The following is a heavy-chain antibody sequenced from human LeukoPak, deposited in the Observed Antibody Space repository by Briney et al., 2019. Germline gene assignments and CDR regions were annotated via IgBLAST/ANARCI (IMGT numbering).Heavy chain of an antibody. Sequence: GGPLRLSCAASGFTFSTYWMHWVRQAPGKGLVWGSRIKSDGSTNYEDSVKGRFTISRDNAKNTLFLQMNSLRPEDTGVYYCAGAPSEIGGYYPEYFRHWGQGTLVTVSS. J-gene: IGHJ1*01. V-gene: IGHV3-74*01. D-gene: IGHD3-22*01. CDR2: IKSDGST. CDR1: GFTFSTYW. CDR3: AGAPSEIGGYYPEYFRH.